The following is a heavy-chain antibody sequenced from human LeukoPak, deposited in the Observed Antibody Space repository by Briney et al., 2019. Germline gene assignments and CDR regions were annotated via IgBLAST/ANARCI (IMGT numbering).Heavy chain of an antibody. CDR3: GRGYGSGTVLV. J-gene: IGHJ6*03. V-gene: IGHV4-61*02. D-gene: IGHD3-10*01. Sequence: SQTLSLTCTVSGASISTSGYFWSWIRQPAGKGLEWIGRIYTSGSTNYNPSLKSRVTISVDTSKNQFSLKLSSVTAADTAVYYCGRGYGSGTVLVWGKGTTVTVSS. CDR1: GASISTSGYF. CDR2: IYTSGST.